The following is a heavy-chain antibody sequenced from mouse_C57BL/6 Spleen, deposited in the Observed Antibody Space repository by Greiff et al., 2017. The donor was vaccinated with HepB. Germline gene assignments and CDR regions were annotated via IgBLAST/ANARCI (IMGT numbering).Heavy chain of an antibody. V-gene: IGHV1-80*01. CDR1: GYAFSRYW. CDR2: IYPGDGDT. D-gene: IGHD2-4*01. CDR3: ARSDYDYGDAMDY. J-gene: IGHJ4*01. Sequence: QVQLQQSGAELVKPGASVKISCKASGYAFSRYWMNWVKQRPGKGLEWIGQIYPGDGDTNYNGKFKGKATLTADKSSSTAYMQLSSLTSEDSAVYFCARSDYDYGDAMDYWGQGTSVTVSS.